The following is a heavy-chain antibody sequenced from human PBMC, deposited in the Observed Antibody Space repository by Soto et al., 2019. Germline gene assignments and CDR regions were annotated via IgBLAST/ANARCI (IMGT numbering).Heavy chain of an antibody. V-gene: IGHV3-64*01. Sequence: EVQLVESGGGLVQPGGSLRLSCAASGFTFSSYAMHWVRQAPGKGLEYVSAISTNGGSTYYANSVKGRFTISRDNSKNTLYLQRGRLGAEDVAVYDCAREGRAVSSYYFDYWGQGTLVTVSS. CDR2: ISTNGGST. J-gene: IGHJ4*02. CDR3: AREGRAVSSYYFDY. D-gene: IGHD3-10*01. CDR1: GFTFSSYA.